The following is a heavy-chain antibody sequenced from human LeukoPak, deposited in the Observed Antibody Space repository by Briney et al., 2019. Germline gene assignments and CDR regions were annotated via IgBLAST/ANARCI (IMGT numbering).Heavy chain of an antibody. V-gene: IGHV1-69*04. CDR2: IIPIFGIA. D-gene: IGHD3-22*01. CDR3: ARAAAIYYYDSSGYGNDGWFDP. Sequence: SVKVSCKASGGTFSSYAISWVRQAPGQGLEWMGRIIPIFGIANYAQKFQGRVMITADKSTSTAYMELSSLRSEDTAVYYCARAAAIYYYDSSGYGNDGWFDPWGQGTLVTVSS. CDR1: GGTFSSYA. J-gene: IGHJ5*02.